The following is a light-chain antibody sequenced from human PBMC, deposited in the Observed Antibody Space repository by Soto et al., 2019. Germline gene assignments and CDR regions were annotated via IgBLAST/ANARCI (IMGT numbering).Light chain of an antibody. CDR2: DAS. J-gene: IGKJ4*01. CDR1: QNLDSY. Sequence: DIQMTQSPSSLSASVGDRVTITCRASQNLDSYLNWYQQKPGKAPNLLIFDASNLQSGVPSRFSGSGDGTDFTLTISSLQPEDFATYYCQQSYTTPRTFGGGTRIEIK. CDR3: QQSYTTPRT. V-gene: IGKV1-39*01.